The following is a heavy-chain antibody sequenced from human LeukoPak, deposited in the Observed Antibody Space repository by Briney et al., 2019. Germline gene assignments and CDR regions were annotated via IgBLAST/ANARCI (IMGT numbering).Heavy chain of an antibody. CDR3: ARDKSKTYYYDSSGYGDY. CDR1: GFTFSSYC. CDR2: INQDGSEK. J-gene: IGHJ4*02. V-gene: IGHV3-7*01. D-gene: IGHD3-22*01. Sequence: GGALRLSCAASGFTFSSYCMSWVRQAPGKGLEGVANINQDGSEKYYVDSVKGRFTISRDNAKNSLYLQMNSLRAEDTAVYYCARDKSKTYYYDSSGYGDYWGQGTLVTVSS.